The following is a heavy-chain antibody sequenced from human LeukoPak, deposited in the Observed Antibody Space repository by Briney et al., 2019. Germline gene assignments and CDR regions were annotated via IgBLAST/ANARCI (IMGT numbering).Heavy chain of an antibody. CDR3: ARIGMTTVSTYFDY. CDR2: IIAYNGNT. J-gene: IGHJ4*02. Sequence: GASGKVSCKASGYTFTSYGISWVRQAPGQGLEWMGWIIAYNGNTNYAQKLQGRVTMTTDPSTSTAYMELRSLRSDDTAVYYCARIGMTTVSTYFDYWGQGTLVTVS. D-gene: IGHD4-11*01. CDR1: GYTFTSYG. V-gene: IGHV1-18*01.